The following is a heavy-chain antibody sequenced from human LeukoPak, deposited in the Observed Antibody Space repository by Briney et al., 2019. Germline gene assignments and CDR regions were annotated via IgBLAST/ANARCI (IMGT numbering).Heavy chain of an antibody. CDR2: ISSSWSYI. D-gene: IGHD5-24*01. Sequence: GGSLRLSCAASGFPFSSYSMKWVPRAPGKGLEWVSSISSSWSYIYYADSVKDRFTNSRDNDKDSLYLQMNSQRAEDRAVYYCARGFRVEMATIAYWRQGTLVTVCS. CDR1: GFPFSSYS. V-gene: IGHV3-21*01. J-gene: IGHJ4*02. CDR3: ARGFRVEMATIAY.